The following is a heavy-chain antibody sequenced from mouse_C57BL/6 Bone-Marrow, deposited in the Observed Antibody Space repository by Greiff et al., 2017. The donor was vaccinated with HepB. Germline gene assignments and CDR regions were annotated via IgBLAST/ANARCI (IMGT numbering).Heavy chain of an antibody. CDR2: ISYDGSN. CDR1: GYSITSGYY. CDR3: ARDGWEGVYFDY. Sequence: ESGPGLVKPSQSLSLTCSVTGYSITSGYYWNWIRQFPGNKLEWMGYISYDGSNNYNPSLKNRISITRDTSKNQFFLKLNSVTTEDTATYYCARDGWEGVYFDYWGQGTTLTVSS. V-gene: IGHV3-6*01. J-gene: IGHJ2*01. D-gene: IGHD1-1*02.